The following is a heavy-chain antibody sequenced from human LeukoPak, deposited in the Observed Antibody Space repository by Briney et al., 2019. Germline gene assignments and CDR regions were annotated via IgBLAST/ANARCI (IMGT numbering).Heavy chain of an antibody. D-gene: IGHD6-19*01. Sequence: TGGSLRLSCADSGFTFSSYAMSWVRQAPGKGLEWVSAISNSGGSTYYADSVEGRFTISRDNSKNTLYLQMNSLRAEDTAIYYCAKWVTVSGWYDYFDYWGQGTLVTVSS. V-gene: IGHV3-23*01. CDR2: ISNSGGST. CDR3: AKWVTVSGWYDYFDY. CDR1: GFTFSSYA. J-gene: IGHJ4*02.